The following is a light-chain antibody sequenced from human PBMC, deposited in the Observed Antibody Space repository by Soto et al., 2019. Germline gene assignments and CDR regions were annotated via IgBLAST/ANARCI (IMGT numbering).Light chain of an antibody. Sequence: AVQMTQSPSSLSASVGDRVTITCRASQGVGNDLAWYQQRPGKAPNLLIFHASTLQSGVPSRFSGSGSGKDFTLTISGLQPEESATYYCLQDNYNPLTFGGGTKVAIK. CDR1: QGVGND. CDR2: HAS. V-gene: IGKV1-6*01. J-gene: IGKJ4*01. CDR3: LQDNYNPLT.